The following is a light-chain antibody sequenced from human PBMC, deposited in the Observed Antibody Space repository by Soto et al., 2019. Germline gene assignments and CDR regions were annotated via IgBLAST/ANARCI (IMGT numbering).Light chain of an antibody. CDR2: GAS. J-gene: IGKJ1*01. Sequence: ETVMTQSPATLPVSPGERATLXXXASQSVRSNLAWYQQKPGQAPRLLIYGASTRATGVPARFSGSGSGTDFTLTISSLEPEDFAVYYCQQRSDWPRTFGQGTKVDIK. CDR3: QQRSDWPRT. CDR1: QSVRSN. V-gene: IGKV3-15*01.